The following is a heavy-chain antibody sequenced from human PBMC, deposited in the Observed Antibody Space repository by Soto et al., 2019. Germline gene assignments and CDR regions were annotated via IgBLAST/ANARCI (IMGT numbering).Heavy chain of an antibody. Sequence: GGSLRLSCSASGFDFSNYAMHWVRQTPEKGLQYISAINDVGDTIYYTHSVEGGFTISRDNSKNTLYLQMNSLRAEDTAIYYCARAEVDYWGPGTLVTVSS. V-gene: IGHV3-64*04. CDR1: GFDFSNYA. J-gene: IGHJ4*02. CDR2: INDVGDTI. CDR3: ARAEVDY.